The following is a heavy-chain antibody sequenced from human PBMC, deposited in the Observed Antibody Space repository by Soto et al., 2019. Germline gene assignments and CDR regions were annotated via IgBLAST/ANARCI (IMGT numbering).Heavy chain of an antibody. CDR1: GYSFDNYW. Sequence: GESLKISCKGSGYSFDNYWIGWVRQMPGKGLEWMAIIYPGDSDRRYSPSFQGQVTISADQSISTTYLQWSSLKASDTANYYCVRYRSRDYYYGMDVWGQGTTVTVSS. CDR3: VRYRSRDYYYGMDV. J-gene: IGHJ6*02. D-gene: IGHD1-26*01. V-gene: IGHV5-51*01. CDR2: IYPGDSDR.